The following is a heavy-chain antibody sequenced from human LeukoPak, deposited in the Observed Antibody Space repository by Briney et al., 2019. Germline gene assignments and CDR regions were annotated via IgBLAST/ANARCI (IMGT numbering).Heavy chain of an antibody. V-gene: IGHV3-73*01. D-gene: IGHD1-26*01. Sequence: PGGSLRLSCAASGFTFSGSAMHWVRQASGKGLEWVGRIRSKANSYATAYAASVKGRFTISRDDSKNTAYLQMNSLKTEDTAVYYCTRAVGATHHANWFDPWGQGTLVTVSS. CDR2: IRSKANSYAT. CDR3: TRAVGATHHANWFDP. CDR1: GFTFSGSA. J-gene: IGHJ5*02.